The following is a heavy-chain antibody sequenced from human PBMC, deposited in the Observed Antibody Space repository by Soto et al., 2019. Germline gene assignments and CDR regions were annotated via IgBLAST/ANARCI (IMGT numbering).Heavy chain of an antibody. CDR1: GFTFSSYA. Sequence: EVPLLESGGGLVQPGGSLRLSCAASGFTFSSYAMSWVRQAPGKGLEWVSAISGSGGSTYYADSVKGRFTISRDNSKNTLYLQMNSLRAEDTAVYYCAKYSNYHYYYYGMDVWGQGTTVTVSS. CDR3: AKYSNYHYYYYGMDV. V-gene: IGHV3-23*01. J-gene: IGHJ6*02. D-gene: IGHD4-4*01. CDR2: ISGSGGST.